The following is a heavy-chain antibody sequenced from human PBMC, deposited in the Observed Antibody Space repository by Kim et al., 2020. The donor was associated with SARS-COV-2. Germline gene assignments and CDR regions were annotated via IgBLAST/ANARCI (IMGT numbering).Heavy chain of an antibody. J-gene: IGHJ3*02. CDR3: ARVLSSSWYPVAFDI. V-gene: IGHV4-61*02. D-gene: IGHD6-13*01. Sequence: PSLKRRVTISVDTSKNQFSLKLSSVTAADTAVYYCARVLSSSWYPVAFDIWGQGTMVTVSS.